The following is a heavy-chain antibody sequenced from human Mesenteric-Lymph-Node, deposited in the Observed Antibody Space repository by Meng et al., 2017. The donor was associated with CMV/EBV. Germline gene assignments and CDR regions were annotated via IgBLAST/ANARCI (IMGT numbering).Heavy chain of an antibody. J-gene: IGHJ4*02. CDR2: INPSDGGT. CDR3: ATLRISGEGYFDY. CDR1: GSTFTSYY. V-gene: IGHV1-46*01. D-gene: IGHD7-27*01. Sequence: ASVKVSCKASGSTFTSYYMHWVRQAPGQGLEWMAIINPSDGGTQYARKLQGRVTMTRDTSTSTVYMELSSLRSGDTAVYYCATLRISGEGYFDYWGQGTLVTVSS.